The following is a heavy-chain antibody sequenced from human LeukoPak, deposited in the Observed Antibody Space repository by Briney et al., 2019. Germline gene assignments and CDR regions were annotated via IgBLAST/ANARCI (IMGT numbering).Heavy chain of an antibody. CDR1: GYSISRGYY. CDR3: ARAPTVTNAFDI. D-gene: IGHD4-17*01. CDR2: IYHSGST. J-gene: IGHJ3*02. V-gene: IGHV4-38-2*02. Sequence: SETLSLARTVSGYSISRGYYWGWIRQPPGKGLEWIGSIYHSGSTYYNPSLKSRVTISVDTSKNQFSLKLSSVTAADTAVYYCARAPTVTNAFDIWGEGTMVTVSS.